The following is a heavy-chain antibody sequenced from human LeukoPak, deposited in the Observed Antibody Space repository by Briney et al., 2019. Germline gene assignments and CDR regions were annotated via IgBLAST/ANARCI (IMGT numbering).Heavy chain of an antibody. CDR3: ARVGGINPPNFYDRSGFFDY. Sequence: SETLSLTCTVSGGSISSGSYYWSWIRQPAGKGLEWIGRIYTSGTTNYNPSLKSRVTISVDTSKNQFSLKLSSVTAADTAVYYCARVGGINPPNFYDRSGFFDYWGQGTLVTVSS. J-gene: IGHJ4*02. D-gene: IGHD3-22*01. CDR1: GGSISSGSYY. V-gene: IGHV4-61*02. CDR2: IYTSGTT.